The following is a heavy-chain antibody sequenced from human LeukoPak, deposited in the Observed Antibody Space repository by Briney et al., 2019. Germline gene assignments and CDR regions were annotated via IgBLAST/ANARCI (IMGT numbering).Heavy chain of an antibody. D-gene: IGHD2-15*01. CDR2: INPNSGGT. CDR3: ARVDSYCSGGSCYPRLVYFDY. J-gene: IGHJ4*02. V-gene: IGHV1-2*02. CDR1: GYTFTGYY. Sequence: ASVKVSCKASGYTFTGYYMHWVRQAPGQGLEWMGWINPNSGGTNYAQKFQGRVTMTRDTSISTAYMELSRLRSDDTAVYYCARVDSYCSGGSCYPRLVYFDYWGQGTLVTVSS.